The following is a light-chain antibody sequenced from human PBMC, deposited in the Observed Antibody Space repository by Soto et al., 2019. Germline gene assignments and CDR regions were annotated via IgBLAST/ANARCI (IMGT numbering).Light chain of an antibody. CDR2: DVS. CDR3: SSYTSTSILV. Sequence: QSALTQPASVSGSPGQSITISCTGTSSDVGAYHYVSWYQQHPGKAPKLMIYDVSDRPSGVSNRFSGSKSGDTAYLTISGLQAEDEADYYCSSYTSTSILVFGGGTKLTVL. V-gene: IGLV2-14*01. J-gene: IGLJ2*01. CDR1: SSDVGAYHY.